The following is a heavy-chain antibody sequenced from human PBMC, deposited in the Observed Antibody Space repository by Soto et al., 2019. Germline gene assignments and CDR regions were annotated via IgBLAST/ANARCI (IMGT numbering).Heavy chain of an antibody. CDR3: ARDSPYNDFWGGVMESYSCNMDV. V-gene: IGHV1-18*01. D-gene: IGHD3-3*01. CDR2: VSADSGKT. CDR1: GYSFSSYG. J-gene: IGHJ6*02. Sequence: QGQLVQSGGEVKRPGASMKVSCQASGYSFSSYGVSWVRQAPGQGLQWLGWVSADSGKTKYAQILQGRLTLTTDTSTNTAYMELRSLTSDDTAMYYCARDSPYNDFWGGVMESYSCNMDVWGHGTTVIVSS.